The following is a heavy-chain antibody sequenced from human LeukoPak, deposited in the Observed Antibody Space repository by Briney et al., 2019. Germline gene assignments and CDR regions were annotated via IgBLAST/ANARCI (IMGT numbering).Heavy chain of an antibody. CDR1: GFTFSDYY. CDR2: ISSSGSTI. Sequence: GGSLRLSCAASGFTFSDYYMSWIRQAPGKGLEWVSYISSSGSTIHQADSVKGRFTITRDNAKNSLYLQMNSLRAEDTAVYYCAELGITMIGGVWGKGTTVTISS. CDR3: AELGITMIGGV. V-gene: IGHV3-11*04. J-gene: IGHJ6*04. D-gene: IGHD3-10*02.